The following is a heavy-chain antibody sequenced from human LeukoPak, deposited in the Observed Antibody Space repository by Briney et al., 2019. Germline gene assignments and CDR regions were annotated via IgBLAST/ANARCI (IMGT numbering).Heavy chain of an antibody. CDR1: GFTFGDYG. CDR3: ERDCDNSVEAADY. Sequence: GGSLRLSCAASGFTFGDYGMSWVRQAPGKGLEWVSGINRNAGVTRYGESVTGRFTVSRDNAKKSLYLQMHSLRVEDTALYYFERDCDNSVEAADYWGQGTLVTVSS. J-gene: IGHJ4*02. V-gene: IGHV3-20*04. D-gene: IGHD6-19*01. CDR2: INRNAGVT.